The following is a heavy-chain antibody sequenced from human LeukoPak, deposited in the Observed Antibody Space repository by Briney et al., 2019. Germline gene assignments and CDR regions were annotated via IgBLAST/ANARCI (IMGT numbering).Heavy chain of an antibody. CDR2: INPNSGGT. J-gene: IGHJ4*02. CDR1: GYTFTGYY. V-gene: IGHV1-2*02. CDR3: AGGYYDILTGYYNEGY. D-gene: IGHD3-9*01. Sequence: ASVKVSCKASGYTFTGYYMHWVRQAPGQGLEWMGGINPNSGGTNYAQKFQGRVTMTRDTSISTAYMELGRLRSDDTAVYYCAGGYYDILTGYYNEGYWGQGTLVTVSS.